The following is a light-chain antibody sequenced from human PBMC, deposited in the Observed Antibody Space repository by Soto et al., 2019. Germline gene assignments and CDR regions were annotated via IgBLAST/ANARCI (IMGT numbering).Light chain of an antibody. CDR3: AAWDDSLRGVV. J-gene: IGLJ2*01. Sequence: QSVLTQPPSASGTPGQRVTISCSGNSSNIGSNSGDWYQHLLGTAPKLLIYRNNQRPSGVPDRFSGSKSGTSVSLVISGLRSEDEADYHCAAWDDSLRGVVFGGGTKVTVL. CDR1: SSNIGSNS. V-gene: IGLV1-47*01. CDR2: RNN.